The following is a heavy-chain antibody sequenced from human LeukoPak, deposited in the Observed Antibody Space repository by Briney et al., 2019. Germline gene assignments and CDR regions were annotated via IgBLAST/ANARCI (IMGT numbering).Heavy chain of an antibody. J-gene: IGHJ4*02. CDR2: ISGSGGST. Sequence: GGSLRLSCAASGFTFSSYAMSWVRQAPGKGLEWVSAISGSGGSTYYADSVKGRFTISRDNSKNSLYLQMNSVRADDTAVYYCARGGGGSNWNLYYWWGQGTLVTVSS. V-gene: IGHV3-23*01. CDR1: GFTFSSYA. D-gene: IGHD1-7*01. CDR3: ARGGGGSNWNLYYW.